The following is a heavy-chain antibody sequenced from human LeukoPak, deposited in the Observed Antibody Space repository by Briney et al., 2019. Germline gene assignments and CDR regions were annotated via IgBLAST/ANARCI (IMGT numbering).Heavy chain of an antibody. CDR2: IIPIFGTA. Sequence: SVKVSCKASGGTFSSYAISWVRQAPGQGLEWMGRIIPIFGTANYAQKFQGRVTITTDESTSTAYMELSSLRSEDTAVYYCARTAGIGGSGSYYNQPFDYWGQGTLVTVSS. V-gene: IGHV1-69*05. J-gene: IGHJ4*02. D-gene: IGHD3-10*01. CDR3: ARTAGIGGSGSYYNQPFDY. CDR1: GGTFSSYA.